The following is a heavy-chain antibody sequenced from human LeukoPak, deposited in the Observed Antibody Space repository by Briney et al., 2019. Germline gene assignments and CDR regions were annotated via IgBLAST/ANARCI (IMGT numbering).Heavy chain of an antibody. J-gene: IGHJ1*01. CDR3: PTVGSGSYPGEYFQH. V-gene: IGHV1-24*01. Sequence: ASVKVSCKVSGYTLTELSMHWVRQAPGKGLEWMGGFDPEDGETIYAQKFQGRVTMTEDTSTDTAYMELSSLRSEDTAVYYCPTVGSGSYPGEYFQHWGQGTLVTVSS. CDR2: FDPEDGET. D-gene: IGHD1-26*01. CDR1: GYTLTELS.